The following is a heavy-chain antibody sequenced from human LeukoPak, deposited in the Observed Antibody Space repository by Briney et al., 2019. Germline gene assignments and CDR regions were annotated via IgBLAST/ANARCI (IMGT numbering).Heavy chain of an antibody. CDR1: GFTFGDYA. CDR3: TRAKGYYYDSSGQNP. Sequence: SGGSLRLSCTASGFTFGDYAMSWVRQAPGKGLEWVGFIRSKAYGGTTEYAASVKGRFTISRDDSKSIAYLQMNSLKTEDTAVCYCTRAKGYYYDSSGQNPWGQGTLVTVSS. D-gene: IGHD3-22*01. V-gene: IGHV3-49*04. CDR2: IRSKAYGGTT. J-gene: IGHJ5*02.